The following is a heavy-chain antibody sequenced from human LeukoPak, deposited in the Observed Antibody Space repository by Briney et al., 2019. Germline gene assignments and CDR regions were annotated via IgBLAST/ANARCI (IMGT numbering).Heavy chain of an antibody. D-gene: IGHD1-26*01. CDR2: IYSGGST. CDR1: GFTVSGSY. Sequence: GGSLRLSCAASGFTVSGSYMNWVRQGPGKGLEWVSVIYSGGSTYYEDSVKGRFTISRDNSKNTLYLQMNSLRAEDTAMYYCAKGAVGAANYDYWGQGTLVTVSS. V-gene: IGHV3-53*01. J-gene: IGHJ4*02. CDR3: AKGAVGAANYDY.